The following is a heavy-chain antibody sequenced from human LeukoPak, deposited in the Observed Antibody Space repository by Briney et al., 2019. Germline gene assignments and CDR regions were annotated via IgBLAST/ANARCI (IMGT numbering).Heavy chain of an antibody. Sequence: GGSLRLSCAASGFTFSSYAMHWVRQAPGRGLEWVSVIYSGGTTYYADSVKGRFTISRDNSKNTLYLQMNSLRDEDSAVYYCARDLDYSVDTGDYFDAFDIWGQGTMVTVSS. V-gene: IGHV3-66*01. CDR2: IYSGGTT. CDR1: GFTFSSYA. CDR3: ARDLDYSVDTGDYFDAFDI. D-gene: IGHD3-9*01. J-gene: IGHJ3*02.